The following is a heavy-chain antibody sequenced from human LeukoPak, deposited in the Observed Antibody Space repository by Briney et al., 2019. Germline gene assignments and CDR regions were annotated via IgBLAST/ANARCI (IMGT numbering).Heavy chain of an antibody. D-gene: IGHD4-11*01. CDR1: GFTFNNYA. CDR3: ARWGNDYSQFDS. J-gene: IGHJ4*02. V-gene: IGHV3-23*01. CDR2: VSGSGDNT. Sequence: PGGSLRLSCAGSGFTFNNYAMTWVRQAPGKGLEWVSVVSGSGDNTNYADSVKGRFTISRDNSKNTLFLQMNSLRTEDTAVYFCARWGNDYSQFDSWGQGTLVTVSS.